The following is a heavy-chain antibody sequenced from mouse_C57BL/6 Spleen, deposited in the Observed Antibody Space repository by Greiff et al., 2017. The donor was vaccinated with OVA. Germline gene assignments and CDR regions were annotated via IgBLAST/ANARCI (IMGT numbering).Heavy chain of an antibody. CDR3: ARDDRASMWYFDV. Sequence: EVKLQQSGPELVKPGASVKISCKASGYTFTDYYMNWVKQSHGKSLEWIGDINPNNGGTSYNQKFKGKATLTVDKSSSTAYMELRSLTSEDSAVYYCARDDRASMWYFDVWGTGTTVTVSS. D-gene: IGHD6-1*01. CDR2: INPNNGGT. CDR1: GYTFTDYY. V-gene: IGHV1-26*01. J-gene: IGHJ1*03.